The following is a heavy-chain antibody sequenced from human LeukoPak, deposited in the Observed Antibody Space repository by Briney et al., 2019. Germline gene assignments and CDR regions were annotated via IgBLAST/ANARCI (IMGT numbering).Heavy chain of an antibody. D-gene: IGHD6-19*01. J-gene: IGHJ6*02. Sequence: GGSLRLSCAASGFTFSSYGMHWVRQAPGQGLEWMGIINPSGGSTSYAQKFQGRVTMTRDTSTSTVYMELSSLRSEDTAVYYCARDQGAVAATAYYYYGMDVWGQGTTVTVSS. CDR3: ARDQGAVAATAYYYYGMDV. CDR1: GFTFSSYG. V-gene: IGHV1-46*01. CDR2: INPSGGST.